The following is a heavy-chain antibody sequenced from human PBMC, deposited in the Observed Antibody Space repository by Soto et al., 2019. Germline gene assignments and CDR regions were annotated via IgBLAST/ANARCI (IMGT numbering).Heavy chain of an antibody. CDR2: ISYDGSNK. CDR1: GFTFSSYG. V-gene: IGHV3-30*18. CDR3: AKVSYGGPGGY. D-gene: IGHD4-17*01. Sequence: QVQLVESGGGVVQPGRSLRLSCAASGFTFSSYGMHWVRQAPGKGLEWVAVISYDGSNKYYADSVKGRFTISRDNSKNTLYLQMNSLRAEDTAVYYCAKVSYGGPGGYWGQGTLVTVSS. J-gene: IGHJ4*02.